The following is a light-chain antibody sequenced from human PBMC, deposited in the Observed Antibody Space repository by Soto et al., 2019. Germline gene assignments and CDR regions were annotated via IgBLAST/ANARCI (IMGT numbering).Light chain of an antibody. V-gene: IGKV3-20*01. J-gene: IGKJ1*01. CDR3: QQYNKWPPT. Sequence: EIVLTQSPGTLSLSPGERATLXCRASQSVSSSYLAWYQQKPGQAPRLLIYGGSGSATGIPDRFGGSGCGTDFTLTISSLQSEDFAVYHCQQYNKWPPTFGQGTKV. CDR1: QSVSSSY. CDR2: GGS.